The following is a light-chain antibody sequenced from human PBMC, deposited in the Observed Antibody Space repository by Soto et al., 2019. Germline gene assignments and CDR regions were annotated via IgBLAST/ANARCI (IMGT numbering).Light chain of an antibody. Sequence: QSVLTQPPSVSRAPGQRVTISCTGSSSNIGAGYDVHWYQQLPGTAPKLLIYGNTNRPSGVPDRFSGSKSGISASLTITGLQADDEADYYCQSYDTSLSGSGVFGTGTKLTVL. CDR2: GNT. V-gene: IGLV1-40*01. CDR3: QSYDTSLSGSGV. J-gene: IGLJ1*01. CDR1: SSNIGAGYD.